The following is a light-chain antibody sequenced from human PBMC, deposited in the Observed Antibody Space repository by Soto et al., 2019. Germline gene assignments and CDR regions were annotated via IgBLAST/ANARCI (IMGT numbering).Light chain of an antibody. CDR1: SSNIGAGYD. V-gene: IGLV1-40*01. Sequence: QSVLTQPPSMSGAPGQRVTISCTRSSSNIGAGYDVHWYQQLPGTAPKLLIYGNSNRPSGVPDRFSGSKSGTSASLAITGLQAEYEADYYCQSYDTSLSGGVFGGGTKLTVL. J-gene: IGLJ3*02. CDR2: GNS. CDR3: QSYDTSLSGGV.